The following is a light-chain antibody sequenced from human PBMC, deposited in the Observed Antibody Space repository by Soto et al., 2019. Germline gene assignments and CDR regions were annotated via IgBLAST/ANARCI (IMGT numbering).Light chain of an antibody. CDR1: QDITNS. CDR3: RQYEILPPA. CDR2: DAS. V-gene: IGKV1-33*01. J-gene: IGKJ3*01. Sequence: DIQMTQSPSSLSASVGDRVTTTCHASQDITNSLSWYQQRPGKAPRLLIYDASVLDRGVPSRFSGSGSGTNFTFTISSLQPEDIATYFCRQYEILPPAFGPGTKVDFK.